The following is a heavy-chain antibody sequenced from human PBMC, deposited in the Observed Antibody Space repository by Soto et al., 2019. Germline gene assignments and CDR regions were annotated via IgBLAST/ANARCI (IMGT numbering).Heavy chain of an antibody. CDR2: INHSGST. J-gene: IGHJ3*02. V-gene: IGHV4-34*01. CDR1: GGSFSGYY. CDR3: ARASDYYDRRAFDI. Sequence: SETLSLTCAVYGGSFSGYYWSWIRQPPGKGLEWIGEINHSGSTNYNPSLKSRVTISVDTSKNQFSLKLSSVTAADTAVYYCARASDYYDRRAFDIWGQGTMVTVSS. D-gene: IGHD3-22*01.